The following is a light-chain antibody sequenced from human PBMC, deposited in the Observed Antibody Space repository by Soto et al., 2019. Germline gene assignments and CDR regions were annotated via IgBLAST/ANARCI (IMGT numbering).Light chain of an antibody. CDR3: CSYAATNTFV. CDR2: DVN. CDR1: SSDIGGYHY. V-gene: IGLV2-11*01. Sequence: QSALTQPRSVSGSPGQSVTISCTGTSSDIGGYHYVSWYQQHPGKAPQLMIYDVNKRPSGVPDRFSGSKSGNTASLTISGLQADDEADYYCCSYAATNTFVFGTGTKLTVL. J-gene: IGLJ1*01.